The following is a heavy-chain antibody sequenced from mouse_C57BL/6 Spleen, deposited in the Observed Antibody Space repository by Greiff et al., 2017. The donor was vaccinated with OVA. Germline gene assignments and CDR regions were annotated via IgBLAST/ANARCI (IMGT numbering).Heavy chain of an antibody. D-gene: IGHD2-4*01. CDR3: ARDDYDGAWFAY. CDR2: ISYDGSN. V-gene: IGHV3-6*01. Sequence: EVQLQQSGPGLVKPSQSLSLTCSVTGYSITSGYYWNWIRQFPGNKLEWMGYISYDGSNNYNPSLKNRISITRDTSKNQFFLTLNSVTTEDTATYDCARDDYDGAWFAYWGQGTLVTVSA. J-gene: IGHJ3*01. CDR1: GYSITSGYY.